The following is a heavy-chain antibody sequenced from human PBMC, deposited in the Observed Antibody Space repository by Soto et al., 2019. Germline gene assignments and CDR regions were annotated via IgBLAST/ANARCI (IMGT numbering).Heavy chain of an antibody. CDR3: AREKDYYDSSGYDDAFDI. V-gene: IGHV1-18*01. Sequence: ASVKVSCKASGYSFTSYGISWVRQAPGQGLEWKGWISAYNGNTKYAQKLQGRVTMTTDTSTSTVYMELRSLRSDDTAVYYCAREKDYYDSSGYDDAFDIWGQGTMVTVSS. CDR1: GYSFTSYG. D-gene: IGHD3-22*01. CDR2: ISAYNGNT. J-gene: IGHJ3*02.